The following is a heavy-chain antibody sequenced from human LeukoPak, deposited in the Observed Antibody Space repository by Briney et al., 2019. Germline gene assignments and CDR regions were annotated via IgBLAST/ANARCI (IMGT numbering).Heavy chain of an antibody. Sequence: GGPLRLSCAASGFTFSSYGIHWVRQAPGKGLEWVAFIQNDGSNKYYVDSVKGRFTISRGNSKNTLYLQMNSLRAEDTAVYHCTKDEIQGVVGAGPGYWGQGTLVTVSS. CDR2: IQNDGSNK. J-gene: IGHJ4*02. D-gene: IGHD1-26*01. CDR3: TKDEIQGVVGAGPGY. V-gene: IGHV3-30*02. CDR1: GFTFSSYG.